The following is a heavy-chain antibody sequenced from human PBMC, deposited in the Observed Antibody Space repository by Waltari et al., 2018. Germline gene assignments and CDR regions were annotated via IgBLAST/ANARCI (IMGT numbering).Heavy chain of an antibody. V-gene: IGHV4-39*07. CDR2: IYYRGGT. CDR3: ARDMTTGFDY. Sequence: QLQLQESGPGLVKPSETLSLTCTVSGGSISSSSYYWGWIRQPPGKGLEWIGSIYYRGGTYYNPSLKRRVTISVDTSKNQFSLKLSSVTAADTAVYYCARDMTTGFDYWGQGTLVTVSS. J-gene: IGHJ4*02. D-gene: IGHD4-17*01. CDR1: GGSISSSSYY.